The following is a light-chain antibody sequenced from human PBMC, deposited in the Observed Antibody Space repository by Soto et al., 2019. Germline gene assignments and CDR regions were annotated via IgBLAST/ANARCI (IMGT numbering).Light chain of an antibody. CDR3: MQALQTPAA. V-gene: IGKV2-28*01. CDR2: LGS. CDR1: QSLLYSNGYKY. J-gene: IGKJ4*01. Sequence: DLVMTQSPLSLPVTPGEPASISCRSSQSLLYSNGYKYLDWYLQKPGQSPQLLIYLGSNRASGVPDRFSGCGSGTDFTLKISSVEAEDFGVYYCMQALQTPAAFGGGTKVEFK.